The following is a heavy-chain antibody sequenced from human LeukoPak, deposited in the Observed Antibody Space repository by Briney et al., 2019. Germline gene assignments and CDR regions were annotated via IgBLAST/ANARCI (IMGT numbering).Heavy chain of an antibody. Sequence: GESLSISCTGSGYIFSHYWIGWVRQMPGKGLEWMGIIYPDDSDTTYSPSFKGHVTISADKSISTTYLQWDSLKASDTGMYYCGRQVVRSSSGWKFGYWGQGTLVTVSS. CDR2: IYPDDSDT. J-gene: IGHJ4*02. CDR3: GRQVVRSSSGWKFGY. D-gene: IGHD6-19*01. V-gene: IGHV5-51*01. CDR1: GYIFSHYW.